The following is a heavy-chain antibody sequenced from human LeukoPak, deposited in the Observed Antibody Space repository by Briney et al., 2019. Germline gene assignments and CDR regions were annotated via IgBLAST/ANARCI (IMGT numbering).Heavy chain of an antibody. J-gene: IGHJ3*02. CDR2: ISGRGSST. CDR1: GFTFSSYA. V-gene: IGHV3-23*01. Sequence: GGSLRLSCAASGFTFSSYALSWVRQAPGKGLAWVSTISGRGSSTYYATSVKGRFSISRDNSKNTLYLQMNSLRAEDTAVYYCAKGYSSSWDAFGIWGQGTMVTVSS. CDR3: AKGYSSSWDAFGI. D-gene: IGHD6-13*01.